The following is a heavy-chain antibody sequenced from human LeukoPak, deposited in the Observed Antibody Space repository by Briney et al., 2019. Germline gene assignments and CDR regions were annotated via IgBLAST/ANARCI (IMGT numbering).Heavy chain of an antibody. Sequence: GGSLRLSCAASGFTFGSYSMNWVRQAPGKGLEWVSSISSSSSYIYYADSVKGRFTISRDNAKNSLYLQMNSLRAEDTAVYYCARFDPSYYYDSSGPYYFDYWGQGTLVTVSS. D-gene: IGHD3-22*01. J-gene: IGHJ4*02. CDR1: GFTFGSYS. V-gene: IGHV3-21*01. CDR2: ISSSSSYI. CDR3: ARFDPSYYYDSSGPYYFDY.